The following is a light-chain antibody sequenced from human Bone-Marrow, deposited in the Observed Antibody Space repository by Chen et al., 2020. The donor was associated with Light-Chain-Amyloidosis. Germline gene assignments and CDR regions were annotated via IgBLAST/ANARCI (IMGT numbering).Light chain of an antibody. J-gene: IGLJ3*02. CDR3: QSYQGSSQGV. CDR2: EDD. CDR1: SGSIATNY. V-gene: IGLV6-57*01. Sequence: NFMLTQPHSVSESPGKTVIISCTRSSGSIATNYVQWYQHRPGSSPTTLIYEDDQRPSGVPARFSGSIDRSSNSASLTLAGLKTEDEADYYCQSYQGSSQGVFGGGTKLTVL.